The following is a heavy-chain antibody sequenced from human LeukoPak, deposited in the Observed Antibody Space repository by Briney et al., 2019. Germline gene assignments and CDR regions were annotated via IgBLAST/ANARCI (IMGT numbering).Heavy chain of an antibody. CDR2: IIPILGIA. D-gene: IGHD3-22*01. CDR3: ASQAERDYYDSSGPR. J-gene: IGHJ4*02. Sequence: SVKVSCKASGGTFSSYAISWVRQAPGQGLEWMGRIIPILGIANYAQKFQGRVTITADKSTSTAYMELSSLRSEDTAVYYCASQAERDYYDSSGPRWGQGTLVTVSS. CDR1: GGTFSSYA. V-gene: IGHV1-69*04.